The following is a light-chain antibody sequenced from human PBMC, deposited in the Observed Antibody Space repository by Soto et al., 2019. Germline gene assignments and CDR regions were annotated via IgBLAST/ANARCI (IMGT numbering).Light chain of an antibody. CDR3: SSYTTSNTSQIV. V-gene: IGLV2-14*03. CDR2: DVS. CDR1: SSDVGGYNY. Sequence: QSALTQPAFVSGSPGQSITISCTGTSSDVGGYNYVSWYQHHPGKAPKLIIYDVSNRPSGVSIRFSGSKSDNTASLTISGLQPEDEADYHCSSYTTSNTSQIVFGTGTKVTVL. J-gene: IGLJ1*01.